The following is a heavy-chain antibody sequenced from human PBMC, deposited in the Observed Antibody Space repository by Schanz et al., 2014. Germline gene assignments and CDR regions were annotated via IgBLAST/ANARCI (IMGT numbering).Heavy chain of an antibody. CDR2: ISGYTGDT. J-gene: IGHJ3*02. Sequence: QVQLVQSGAEVKKPGSSVKVSCKASRSTFSSYTISWVRQAPGQGPEWIGWISGYTGDTNYALKLQGRVTMTTDTSTGTAYMELRSLRSDDTALYYCTRGGYSYALSAFDIWGQGTMVTVSS. CDR1: RSTFSSYT. V-gene: IGHV1-18*01. CDR3: TRGGYSYALSAFDI. D-gene: IGHD5-18*01.